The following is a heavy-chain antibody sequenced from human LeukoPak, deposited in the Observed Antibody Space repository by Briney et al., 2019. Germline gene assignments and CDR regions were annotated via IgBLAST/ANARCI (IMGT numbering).Heavy chain of an antibody. J-gene: IGHJ3*02. CDR2: IYNGDT. CDR1: GGSISSYY. Sequence: SETLSLTCAVSGGSISSYYWSWIRQPPGKGLEWIGYIYNGDTNYNPSLKSRVTISVDTSKNQFSLKLSSVTAADTAVYYCARYRAFDIWGQGTTVTVSS. V-gene: IGHV4-59*01. CDR3: ARYRAFDI.